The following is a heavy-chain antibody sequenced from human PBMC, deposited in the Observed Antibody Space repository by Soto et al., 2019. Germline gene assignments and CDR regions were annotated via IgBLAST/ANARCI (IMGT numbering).Heavy chain of an antibody. D-gene: IGHD6-19*01. CDR1: GFTFSSYG. CDR3: ATPQGGWYPPFDY. V-gene: IGHV3-30*03. CDR2: ISYDGSNK. J-gene: IGHJ4*02. Sequence: QVQLVESGGGVVQPGRSLRLSCAASGFTFSSYGMHWVRQAPGKGQEWVAVISYDGSNKYYADSVKGRFTISRDNSKNTLYLQMNSLRAEDTAVYYCATPQGGWYPPFDYWGQGTLVNVSS.